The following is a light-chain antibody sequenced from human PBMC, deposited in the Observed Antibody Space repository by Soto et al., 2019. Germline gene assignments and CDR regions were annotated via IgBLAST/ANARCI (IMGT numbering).Light chain of an antibody. CDR2: EVS. CDR1: SSDVGSHNL. V-gene: IGLV2-23*02. CDR3: CEYGGSRAV. Sequence: QSALTQPASVSGSPGQSITISCTGTSSDVGSHNLVSWYQQHPGQAPKLMIYEVSKRPLGVSTRFSASKSGNTASLTISGLQAEDEADDYCCEYGGSRAVFGGGTQLTVL. J-gene: IGLJ7*01.